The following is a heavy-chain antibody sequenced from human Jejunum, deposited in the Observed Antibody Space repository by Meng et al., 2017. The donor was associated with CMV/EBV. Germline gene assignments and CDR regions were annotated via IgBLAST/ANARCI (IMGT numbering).Heavy chain of an antibody. J-gene: IGHJ5*02. CDR3: ATGPPNCSSGHCWGWFDP. Sequence: TGHGISWVRQAPGQGLGWLGWISGHGGSPTYAQKFQAGVTMTTETSTRSAFMDLRSLRSDDTAMYYCATGPPNCSSGHCWGWFDPWGQGTQVTVSS. V-gene: IGHV1-18*01. CDR1: TGHG. CDR2: ISGHGGSP. D-gene: IGHD2-2*01.